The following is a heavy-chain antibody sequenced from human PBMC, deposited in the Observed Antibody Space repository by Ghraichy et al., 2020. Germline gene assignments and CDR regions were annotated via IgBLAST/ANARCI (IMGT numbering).Heavy chain of an antibody. J-gene: IGHJ3*01. CDR2: LGADGRST. CDR1: EFTFDGYP. D-gene: IGHD3-10*01. CDR3: EKEGGRLGEGAFDV. V-gene: IGHV3-23*01. Sequence: GGSLRLSCAVSEFTFDGYPMTWVRQAPGKGLEWVSTLGADGRSTFYADSVKGRFTISRDKSKRTMYLQMNSLRADDTAVYYCEKEGGRLGEGAFDVWGQGTKVTVSS.